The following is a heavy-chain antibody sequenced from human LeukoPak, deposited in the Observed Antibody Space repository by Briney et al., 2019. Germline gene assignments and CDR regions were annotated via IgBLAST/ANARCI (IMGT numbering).Heavy chain of an antibody. CDR1: GGTFSSYT. V-gene: IGHV1-69*13. D-gene: IGHD6-19*01. J-gene: IGHJ6*03. CDR3: ARGQGYSSPSYYMDV. Sequence: SVKVSCKASGGTFSSYTISWVRQAPGQGLEWMGGIIPIFGTANYAQKFQGRVTITADESTSTAYMELSSLRSEDTAVYYCARGQGYSSPSYYMDVWGKGTTVTVSS. CDR2: IIPIFGTA.